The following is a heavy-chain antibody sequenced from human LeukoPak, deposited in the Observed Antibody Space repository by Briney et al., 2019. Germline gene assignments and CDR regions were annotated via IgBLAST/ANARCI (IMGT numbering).Heavy chain of an antibody. CDR1: GFTFSSYA. J-gene: IGHJ4*02. D-gene: IGHD3-10*01. V-gene: IGHV3-30-3*01. CDR3: ARELLWSLDY. Sequence: GGSLRLSCAASGFTFSSYAMHWVRQAPGKGLEWVAVISYDGSNKYYADSVKGRFTISRDNSKNTLYLQMNSLRAEDTAVYYCARELLWSLDYWGQGTLVTVSS. CDR2: ISYDGSNK.